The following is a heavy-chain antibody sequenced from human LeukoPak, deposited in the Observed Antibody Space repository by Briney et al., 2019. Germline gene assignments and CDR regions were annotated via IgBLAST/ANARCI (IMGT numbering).Heavy chain of an antibody. D-gene: IGHD6-19*01. CDR1: GFTFDDYG. V-gene: IGHV3-20*04. J-gene: IGHJ4*02. Sequence: GWSLRLSCAASGFTFDDYGMSWVRQAAGKGLEWVSGINWNGGRIGYADSVKGRFTISRDNAKSSLYLQMNSLRAEDTALYYCARDRRSSGWYYFDYWGQGTLVTVSS. CDR3: ARDRRSSGWYYFDY. CDR2: INWNGGRI.